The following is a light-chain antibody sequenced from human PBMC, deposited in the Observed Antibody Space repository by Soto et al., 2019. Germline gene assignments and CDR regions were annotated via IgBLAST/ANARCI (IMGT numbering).Light chain of an antibody. V-gene: IGLV2-14*01. J-gene: IGLJ1*01. CDR3: SSFTITSTLFV. CDR2: EVS. Sequence: QSALTQPASVSGSPGQSITISCTGTSSDVGGYNYVSWYQQNPGKAPKLMIYEVSNRPSGVSNRFSGSKSGNTASLTISGLQAEDEADYYCSSFTITSTLFVFGTGTKVTVL. CDR1: SSDVGGYNY.